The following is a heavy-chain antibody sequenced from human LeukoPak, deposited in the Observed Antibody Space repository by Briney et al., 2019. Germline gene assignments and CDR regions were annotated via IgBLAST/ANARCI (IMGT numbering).Heavy chain of an antibody. CDR1: GFTFSSYG. CDR2: ISYDGSNK. CDR3: ARDVGLQSSGPLYNWFDP. V-gene: IGHV3-30*03. J-gene: IGHJ5*02. Sequence: GGSLRLSCAASGFTFSSYGMHWVRQAPGKGLEWVAVISYDGSNKFYADSVKGRFTIPRDNYQNRLYLEMNSLRADDTGLCYCARDVGLQSSGPLYNWFDPWGQGTLVTVSS. D-gene: IGHD3-22*01.